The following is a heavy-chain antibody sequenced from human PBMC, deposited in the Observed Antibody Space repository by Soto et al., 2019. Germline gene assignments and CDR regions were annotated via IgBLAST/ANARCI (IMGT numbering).Heavy chain of an antibody. V-gene: IGHV3-64*01. CDR2: ISSNGVGT. CDR3: ARRARPDFYYRVV. Sequence: EVQLAESGGGLAQPGGSLRLSCAASGFTLSGYAMDWVRQAPGKGLEYVSGISSNGVGTYYANSVQGRFTISRDNSKNTGYLQMGSLRPEDMAVYYCARRARPDFYYRVVWGKGTTVTVSS. D-gene: IGHD6-6*01. CDR1: GFTLSGYA. J-gene: IGHJ6*03.